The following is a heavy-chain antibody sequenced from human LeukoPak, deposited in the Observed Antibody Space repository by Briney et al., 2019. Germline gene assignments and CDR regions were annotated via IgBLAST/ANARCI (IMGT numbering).Heavy chain of an antibody. J-gene: IGHJ4*02. CDR1: GGSISSSSYY. V-gene: IGHV4-39*01. CDR3: YGSGSYSDRNYFDY. CDR2: IYYSGST. D-gene: IGHD3-10*01. Sequence: SETLSLTCTVSGGSISSSSYYWGWIRQPPGKGLEWIGSIYYSGSTYYNPSLKSRVTISVDTSKNQFSLKLSSVTAADTAVYYCYGSGSYSDRNYFDYWGQGTLVTVSS.